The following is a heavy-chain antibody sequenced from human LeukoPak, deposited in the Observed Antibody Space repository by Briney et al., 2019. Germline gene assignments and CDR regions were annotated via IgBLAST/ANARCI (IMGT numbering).Heavy chain of an antibody. Sequence: PSETLSLTCAVYGGSFSGYYWSWIRQPPGKGLEWIGEINHSGSTNYNPSLKSRVTISVDTSKNQFSLKLSAVTAADTAVYYCARYVLRYYSNYGMDVWGQGTTVTVSS. CDR2: INHSGST. D-gene: IGHD4-4*01. J-gene: IGHJ6*02. V-gene: IGHV4-34*09. CDR1: GGSFSGYY. CDR3: ARYVLRYYSNYGMDV.